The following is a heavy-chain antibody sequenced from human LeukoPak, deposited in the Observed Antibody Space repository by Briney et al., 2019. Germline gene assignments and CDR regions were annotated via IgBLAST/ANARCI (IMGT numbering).Heavy chain of an antibody. J-gene: IGHJ4*02. D-gene: IGHD3-22*01. V-gene: IGHV1-8*02. CDR2: MNPNSGNT. CDR1: GYTFTGYY. CDR3: ARATIRYDSSGYYFDY. Sequence: GASVKVSCKASGYTFTGYYIHWVRQAPGQGLEWMGWMNPNSGNTGYAQKFQGRVTLTRNTSISTAYMELSSLRSEDTAVYYCARATIRYDSSGYYFDYWGQGALVTVSS.